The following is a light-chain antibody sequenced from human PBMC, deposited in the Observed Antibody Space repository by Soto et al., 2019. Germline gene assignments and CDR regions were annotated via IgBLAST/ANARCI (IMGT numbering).Light chain of an antibody. V-gene: IGLV2-14*01. Sequence: QSVLTQPASVSGAPGQSITISCTGTSSDVGGYNYVSWYQQHPGKAPKLMIYDVSNRPSGVSSRFSGSKSGTTASLTISGLQAEDEADYYCSSYTSSSTYAFGTGTKVTVL. CDR2: DVS. J-gene: IGLJ1*01. CDR3: SSYTSSSTYA. CDR1: SSDVGGYNY.